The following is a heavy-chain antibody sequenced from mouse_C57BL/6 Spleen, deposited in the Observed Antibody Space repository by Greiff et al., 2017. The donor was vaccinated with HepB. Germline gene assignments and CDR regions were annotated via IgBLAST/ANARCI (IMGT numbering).Heavy chain of an antibody. V-gene: IGHV1-81*01. CDR2: IYPRSGNT. J-gene: IGHJ1*03. CDR1: GYTFTSYG. CDR3: ARLDTTVVATGYFDV. Sequence: VQLQQSGAELARPGASVKLSCKASGYTFTSYGISWVKQRTGQGLEWIGEIYPRSGNTYYNEKFKGKATLTAEKSSSTAYMELRSLTSEDSAVYFCARLDTTVVATGYFDVWGTGTTVTVSS. D-gene: IGHD1-1*01.